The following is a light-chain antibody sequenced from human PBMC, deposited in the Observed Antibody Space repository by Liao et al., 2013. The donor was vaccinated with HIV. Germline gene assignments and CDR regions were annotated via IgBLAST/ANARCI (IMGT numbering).Light chain of an antibody. Sequence: SYELTQPPSVSVSPGQTVSITCSGDKLGDKYACWYQQKPGQSPVLVIYQDSQRPSGIPERFSGSNSGNTATLTISGTQAMDEADYYCQAWDSSTANYVFGTGTKVTVL. CDR3: QAWDSSTANYV. CDR2: QDS. CDR1: KLGDKY. V-gene: IGLV3-1*01. J-gene: IGLJ1*01.